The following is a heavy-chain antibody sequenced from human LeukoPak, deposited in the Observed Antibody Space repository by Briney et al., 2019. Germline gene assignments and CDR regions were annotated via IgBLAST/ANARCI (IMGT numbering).Heavy chain of an antibody. Sequence: PLETLSLTCTVSGGSLSSGSYYWSWIRQPAGKGLEWIGRIYTSGSANYNPSLKSRVTMSVDTSKNQFSLRLSSVTAADTAVYYCARSWLNQPYNWFGPWGQGTLVTVSS. CDR3: ARSWLNQPYNWFGP. CDR2: IYTSGSA. CDR1: GGSLSSGSYY. D-gene: IGHD3-22*01. J-gene: IGHJ5*02. V-gene: IGHV4-61*02.